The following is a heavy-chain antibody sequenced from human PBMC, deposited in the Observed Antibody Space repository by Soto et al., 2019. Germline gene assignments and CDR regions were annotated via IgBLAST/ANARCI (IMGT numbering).Heavy chain of an antibody. CDR1: GGSISSGDYY. J-gene: IGHJ5*02. CDR3: ARDSTYYDFWSGPSA. D-gene: IGHD3-3*01. V-gene: IGHV4-30-4*01. CDR2: IYYSGST. Sequence: PSETLSLTCTISGGSISSGDYYWSWIRQPPGKGLEWIGYIYYSGSTYYNPSLKSRVTISVDTSKNQFSLKLSSLTAADTAVYYCARDSTYYDFWSGPSAWGQGTLVTVSS.